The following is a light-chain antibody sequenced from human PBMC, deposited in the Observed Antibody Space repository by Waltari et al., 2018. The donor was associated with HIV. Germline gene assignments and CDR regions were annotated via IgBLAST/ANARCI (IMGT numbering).Light chain of an antibody. J-gene: IGKJ4*01. CDR1: QSVNRN. Sequence: EIVLTQSPATLSLSPGERATLSCRASQSVNRNLAWYQQKPGQAPRLLIYDASNRATGSPARVSGSGSGTDFTLTISSLEPEDLAVYYCQQRSDWPPLTFGGGTKVEIK. V-gene: IGKV3-11*01. CDR3: QQRSDWPPLT. CDR2: DAS.